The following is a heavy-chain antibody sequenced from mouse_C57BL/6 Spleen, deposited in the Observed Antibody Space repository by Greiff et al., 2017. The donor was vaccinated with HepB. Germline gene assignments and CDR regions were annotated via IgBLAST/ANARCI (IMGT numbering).Heavy chain of an antibody. CDR1: GYTFTDYE. CDR3: TKGVTTVVASMDY. Sequence: QVQLKQSGAELVRPGASVTLSCKASGYTFTDYEMHWVKQTPVHGLEWIGAIDPETGGTAYNQKFKGKAILTADKSSSTAYMELRSLTSEDSAVYYCTKGVTTVVASMDYWGQGTSVTVSS. CDR2: IDPETGGT. D-gene: IGHD1-1*01. J-gene: IGHJ4*01. V-gene: IGHV1-15*01.